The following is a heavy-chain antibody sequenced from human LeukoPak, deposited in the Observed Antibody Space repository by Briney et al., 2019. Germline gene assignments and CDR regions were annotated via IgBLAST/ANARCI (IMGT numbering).Heavy chain of an antibody. V-gene: IGHV1-69*13. CDR3: ARLNYLERRNYYYMDV. CDR2: IIPIFGTA. CDR1: GYTFTSYG. Sequence: GAPVKVSCKASGYTFTSYGISWVRQAPGQGLEWMGGIIPIFGTANYAQKFQGRVTITADESTSTAYMELSSLRSEDTAVYYCARLNYLERRNYYYMDVWGKGTTVTVSS. D-gene: IGHD1-1*01. J-gene: IGHJ6*03.